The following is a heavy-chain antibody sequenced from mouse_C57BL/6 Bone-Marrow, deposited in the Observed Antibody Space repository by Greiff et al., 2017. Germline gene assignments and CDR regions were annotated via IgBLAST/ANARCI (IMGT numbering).Heavy chain of an antibody. V-gene: IGHV2-5*01. Sequence: VQLQQSGPGLVQPSQCLSITCTVSGFSLTSYGVHWVRQSPGKGLEWLGVIWRGGSTDYNAAFMSRLSIIKDNSKSQVFFKMNSLQADDTAIYYCAKDGGSYFDYWGQGTTLTVSS. J-gene: IGHJ2*01. D-gene: IGHD2-3*01. CDR1: GFSLTSYG. CDR3: AKDGGSYFDY. CDR2: IWRGGST.